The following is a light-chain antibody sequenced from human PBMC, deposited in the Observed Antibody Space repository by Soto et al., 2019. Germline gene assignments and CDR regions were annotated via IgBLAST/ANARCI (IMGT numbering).Light chain of an antibody. CDR3: SSYAGSNIVV. CDR2: EVT. CDR1: SSDVGGYNS. V-gene: IGLV2-8*01. J-gene: IGLJ2*01. Sequence: QPVLTQPPSASGSPGQSVTISCTGTSSDVGGYNSVSWYQQYPGKAPKLMIYEVTKRPSGVPDRFSGSKSGNTASLTVSGLQAEDEADYYCSSYAGSNIVVFGGGTKLTVL.